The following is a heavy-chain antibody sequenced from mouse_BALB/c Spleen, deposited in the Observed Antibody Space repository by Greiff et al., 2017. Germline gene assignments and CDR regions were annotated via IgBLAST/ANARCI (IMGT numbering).Heavy chain of an antibody. CDR3: AITGAMDY. J-gene: IGHJ4*01. V-gene: IGHV5-17*02. Sequence: EVQRVESGGGLVQPGGSRKLSCAASGFTFSSFGMHWVRQAPEKGLEWVAYISSGSSTIYYADTVKGRFTISRDNPKNTLFLQMTSLRSEDTAMYYCAITGAMDYWGQGTSVTVSS. CDR2: ISSGSSTI. CDR1: GFTFSSFG.